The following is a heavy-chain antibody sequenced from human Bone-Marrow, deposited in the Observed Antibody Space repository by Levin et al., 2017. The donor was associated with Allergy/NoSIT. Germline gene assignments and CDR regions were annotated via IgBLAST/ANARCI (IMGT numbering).Heavy chain of an antibody. J-gene: IGHJ4*02. V-gene: IGHV3-33*01. D-gene: IGHD6-19*01. CDR1: GFTFSTYG. CDR2: IWNDGSKK. CDR3: ARDAVRTVPGADYFDS. Sequence: GGSLRLSCVVSGFTFSTYGMHWVRQAPGKGLEWVALIWNDGSKKYYTDSVKGRFTISRDNSENTLDLQMNSLRVEDTAIYYCARDAVRTVPGADYFDSWGQGTLVTVSS.